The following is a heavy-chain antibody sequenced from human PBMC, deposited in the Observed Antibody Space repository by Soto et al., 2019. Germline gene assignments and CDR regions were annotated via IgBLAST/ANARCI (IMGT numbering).Heavy chain of an antibody. CDR3: ARVFFGGYWSSRLRPPYFDF. D-gene: IGHD2-21*02. CDR2: IYYNEDT. V-gene: IGHV4-61*01. J-gene: IGHJ4*02. CDR1: CDSVSSGSHY. Sequence: QVQLQESGPGLVKPSETLSLTCTVSCDSVSSGSHYWSWARQPPGSGLEWVGYIYYNEDTNYNPSLLRLLPISVDTCKSQFSLNLCSVTAADTALCYCARVFFGGYWSSRLRPPYFDFWGQGLLVIVS.